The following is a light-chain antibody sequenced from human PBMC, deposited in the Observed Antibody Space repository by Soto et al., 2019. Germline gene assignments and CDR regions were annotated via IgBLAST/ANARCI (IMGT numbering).Light chain of an antibody. CDR3: QQYDSSPPPWT. V-gene: IGKV3-20*01. J-gene: IGKJ1*01. Sequence: EIVLTQSPGTLSLSPGERATLSCRTSQSVSSSYLAWYQQKPGQAPRLLIYGASSRATGIPDRFSGSASGTDFTLTITRLEPEDFAVYYYQQYDSSPPPWTFGQGTKVEIK. CDR2: GAS. CDR1: QSVSSSY.